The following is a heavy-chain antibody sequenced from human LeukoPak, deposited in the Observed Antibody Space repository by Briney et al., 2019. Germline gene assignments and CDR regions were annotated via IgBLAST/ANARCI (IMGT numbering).Heavy chain of an antibody. Sequence: GRSLRLSCAASGFTFDDYAMHWVRHAPGKGLEWVSGISWNSFSIGYADSVKGRFTISRDNAKNSLYLQMNSLRAEDTALYYCAKSSGNYLNYYYYMDVWGKGPTVTISS. J-gene: IGHJ6*03. D-gene: IGHD3-10*01. V-gene: IGHV3-9*01. CDR1: GFTFDDYA. CDR3: AKSSGNYLNYYYYMDV. CDR2: ISWNSFSI.